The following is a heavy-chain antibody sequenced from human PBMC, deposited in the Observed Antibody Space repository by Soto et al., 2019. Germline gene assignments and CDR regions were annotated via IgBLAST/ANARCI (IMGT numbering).Heavy chain of an antibody. J-gene: IGHJ6*02. CDR1: GFTLSSYG. Sequence: GGSLRLSCAASGFTLSSYGMHWVRQAPGKGLEWVAVISYDGSNKYYADSVKGRFTIYRDNSKNTLYLQMNSLRAEDTAVYYCAKDLYSGWMYYYYYYGMDVWGQGTTVTVSS. CDR2: ISYDGSNK. D-gene: IGHD6-19*01. V-gene: IGHV3-30*18. CDR3: AKDLYSGWMYYYYYYGMDV.